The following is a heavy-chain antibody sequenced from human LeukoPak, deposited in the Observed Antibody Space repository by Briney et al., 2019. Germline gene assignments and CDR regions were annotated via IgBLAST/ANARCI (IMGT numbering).Heavy chain of an antibody. Sequence: SETLSLTCTVSGGSISSYYWSWIRQPAGKGLEWIGRIYTSGSTNYNPSLKSRVTMSVDTSKNQFSLKLSSVTAADTAVYYCARGGLDYYGSGSYYRSYYYYMDVWGKGTTVTISS. CDR2: IYTSGST. J-gene: IGHJ6*03. CDR3: ARGGLDYYGSGSYYRSYYYYMDV. V-gene: IGHV4-4*07. CDR1: GGSISSYY. D-gene: IGHD3-10*01.